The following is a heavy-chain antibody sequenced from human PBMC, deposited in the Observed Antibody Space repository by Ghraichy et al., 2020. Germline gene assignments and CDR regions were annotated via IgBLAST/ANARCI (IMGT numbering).Heavy chain of an antibody. J-gene: IGHJ6*02. D-gene: IGHD6-13*01. CDR3: ALLAAAGTFYWLPHDYYDIDV. Sequence: GGSLRLSCVASGFRFSSYEMNWVRQAPGKGLEWLAYISNSGNTIHYADSVKGRFTISRDNAKNSLYLQMNSLRAGDTAVYFCALLAAAGTFYWLPHDYYDIDVWGQGTTVAVSS. V-gene: IGHV3-48*03. CDR2: ISNSGNTI. CDR1: GFRFSSYE.